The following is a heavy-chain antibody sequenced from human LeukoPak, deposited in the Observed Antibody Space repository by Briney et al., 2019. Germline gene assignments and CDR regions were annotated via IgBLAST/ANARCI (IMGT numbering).Heavy chain of an antibody. V-gene: IGHV4-34*01. J-gene: IGHJ4*02. D-gene: IGHD3-3*01. CDR2: INHSGST. CDR3: ATPGTYYDFWSGYYRRGFDY. CDR1: GGSFSGYY. Sequence: SETLSLTCAVYGGSFSGYYWSWIRQPPGKGLEGIGEINHSGSTNYNPSLKRRVTISVDTSKNQFSLKLSSVTAADTAVYYCATPGTYYDFWSGYYRRGFDYWGQGTLVTVSS.